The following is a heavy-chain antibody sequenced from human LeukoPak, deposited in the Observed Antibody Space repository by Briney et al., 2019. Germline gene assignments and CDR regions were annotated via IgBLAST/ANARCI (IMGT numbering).Heavy chain of an antibody. CDR2: IKRDGREK. D-gene: IGHD6-19*01. CDR1: GFTFSTYW. V-gene: IGHV3-7*01. CDR3: ARGSSGWNADH. Sequence: GGSLRLSCAASGFTFSTYWMSWVRQAPGKGPEWVANIKRDGREKDYVGSVRGRFTISRDNAKNSLYLQMDSLRVEDTAIYYCARGSSGWNADHWGQGTLVTVSS. J-gene: IGHJ5*02.